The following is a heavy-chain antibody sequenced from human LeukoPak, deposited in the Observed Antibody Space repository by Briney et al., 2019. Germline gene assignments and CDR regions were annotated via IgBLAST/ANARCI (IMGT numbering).Heavy chain of an antibody. CDR2: ISYDGSNK. CDR1: GFTFSSYG. D-gene: IGHD6-13*01. V-gene: IGHV3-30*18. CDR3: AKDGFPSSSWYQIDY. J-gene: IGHJ4*02. Sequence: PGGSLRLSCAASGFTFSSYGMHWVRQAPGKGLEWVAVISYDGSNKYYADSVKGRFTISRDNSKNTLYLQMNSLRAEDTAVYYCAKDGFPSSSWYQIDYWGQGTLVTASS.